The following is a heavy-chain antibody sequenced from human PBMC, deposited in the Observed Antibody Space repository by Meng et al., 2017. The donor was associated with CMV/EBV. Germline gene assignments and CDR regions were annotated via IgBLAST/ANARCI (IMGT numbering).Heavy chain of an antibody. Sequence: KASGGTVSRYAKSGGRKAPGQERGWMGGIIPILGIANYAQKFQDGVTITADKSTSTAYMGMSSLRSEDTAVYYCASGYYYDSSGPDYWGQGTLVTVSS. V-gene: IGHV1-69*10. J-gene: IGHJ4*02. CDR3: ASGYYYDSSGPDY. D-gene: IGHD3-22*01. CDR1: GGTVSRYA. CDR2: IIPILGIA.